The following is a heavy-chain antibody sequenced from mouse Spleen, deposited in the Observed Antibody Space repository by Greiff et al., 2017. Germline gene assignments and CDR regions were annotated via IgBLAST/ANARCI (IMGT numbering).Heavy chain of an antibody. J-gene: IGHJ3*01. CDR3: AREAYDGSFAY. Sequence: VMLVESGPGLVAPSQSLSITCTVSGFSLTSYGVHWVRQPPGKGLEWLGVIWAGGSTNYNSALMSRLSISKDNSKSQVFLKMNSLQTDDTAMYYCAREAYDGSFAYWGQGTLVTVSA. CDR2: IWAGGST. D-gene: IGHD2-3*01. V-gene: IGHV2-9*02. CDR1: GFSLTSYG.